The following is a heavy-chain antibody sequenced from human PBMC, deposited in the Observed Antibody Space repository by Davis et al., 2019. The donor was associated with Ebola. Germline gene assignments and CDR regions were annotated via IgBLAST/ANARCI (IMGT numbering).Heavy chain of an antibody. CDR1: GFTFSDYY. Sequence: GESLKISCAASGFTFSDYYMSWIRQAPGKGLEWVSYISSSGSTIYYADSVKGRFTISRDNAKNSLYLQMNSLRAEDTAVYYCARDRGRVVLGYYFDYWGQGTLVTVSS. V-gene: IGHV3-11*01. J-gene: IGHJ4*02. D-gene: IGHD3-3*01. CDR2: ISSSGSTI. CDR3: ARDRGRVVLGYYFDY.